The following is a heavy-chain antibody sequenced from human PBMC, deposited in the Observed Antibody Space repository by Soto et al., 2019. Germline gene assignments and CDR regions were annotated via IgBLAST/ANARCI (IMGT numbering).Heavy chain of an antibody. Sequence: GGSLRLACAASGFPFSSYVMSWVRQAPGKGVEWVSGITGGGSNTFYADSVKGRFTISRDNSKNTLFLQMNSLGAEDTAVYYCAKDSNKYSSSLRGRYFDYWGQGIGVTVSS. J-gene: IGHJ4*02. V-gene: IGHV3-23*01. D-gene: IGHD4-4*01. CDR2: ITGGGSNT. CDR1: GFPFSSYV. CDR3: AKDSNKYSSSLRGRYFDY.